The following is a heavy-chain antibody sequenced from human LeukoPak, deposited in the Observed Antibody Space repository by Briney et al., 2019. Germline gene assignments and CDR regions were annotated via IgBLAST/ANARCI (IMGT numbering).Heavy chain of an antibody. D-gene: IGHD5-18*01. CDR3: ARAGGGYSYGYSDY. V-gene: IGHV1-69*13. CDR1: GGTFSSYA. Sequence: SVKVSCKASGGTFSSYAISWVRQAPGQGLEWMGGIIPIFGTANYAQKFQGRVTITADESTSTAYMELSSLRSEDTAVHYCARAGGGYSYGYSDYWGQGTLVTVSS. CDR2: IIPIFGTA. J-gene: IGHJ4*02.